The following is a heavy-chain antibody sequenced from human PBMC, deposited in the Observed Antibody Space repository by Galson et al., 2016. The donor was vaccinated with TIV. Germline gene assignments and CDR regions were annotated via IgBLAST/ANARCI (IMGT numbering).Heavy chain of an antibody. CDR1: GFSISSGYY. CDR2: IYQSGTT. V-gene: IGHV4-38-2*02. D-gene: IGHD3-10*01. J-gene: IGHJ5*02. CDR3: ASHPLRLGELTYFDP. Sequence: LSLTCTVSGFSISSGYYWGWIRQPPGRGLEWIGSIYQSGTTYYVPSLKSRVTISVDTSKNQFSLKLTPVTAADTAVYFCASHPLRLGELTYFDPWGPGTLVTVSS.